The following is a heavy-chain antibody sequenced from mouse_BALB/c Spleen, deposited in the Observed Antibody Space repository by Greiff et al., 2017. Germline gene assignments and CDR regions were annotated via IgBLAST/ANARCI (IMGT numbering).Heavy chain of an antibody. J-gene: IGHJ4*01. Sequence: EVQLVESGGGLVKLGGSLKLSCAASGFTFSSYYMSWVRQTPEKRLELVAAINSNGGSTYYPDTVKGRFTISRDNAKNTLYLQMSSLKSEDTALYYCARQGGYYAMDYWGQGTSVTVSS. V-gene: IGHV5-6-2*01. CDR2: INSNGGST. CDR3: ARQGGYYAMDY. CDR1: GFTFSSYY.